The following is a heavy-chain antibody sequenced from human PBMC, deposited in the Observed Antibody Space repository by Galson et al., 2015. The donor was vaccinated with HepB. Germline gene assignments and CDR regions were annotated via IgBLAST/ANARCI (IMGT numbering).Heavy chain of an antibody. V-gene: IGHV3-23*01. CDR2: ISDSGGST. CDR3: AKIGYSGYDYDY. Sequence: SLRLSCAASGFTFSSYAMSWVRQAPGKGLEWVSAISDSGGSTYYADSVKGRFTISRDNSKNTLYLQMNSLRAEDTAVYYCAKIGYSGYDYDYWGQGTLVTVSS. J-gene: IGHJ4*02. CDR1: GFTFSSYA. D-gene: IGHD5-12*01.